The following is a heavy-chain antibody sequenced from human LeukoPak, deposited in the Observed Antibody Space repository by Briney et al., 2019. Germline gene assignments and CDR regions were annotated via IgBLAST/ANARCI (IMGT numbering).Heavy chain of an antibody. V-gene: IGHV4-38-2*02. CDR1: GYSIRSGFY. D-gene: IGHD1-1*01. J-gene: IGHJ4*02. CDR3: ARAVGLTQGGTFDY. CDR2: IYHSATT. Sequence: SETLSLTCTVSGYSIRSGFYWGWIRQPPGKGLEWIGSIYHSATTHYNSSLKSRATISVDTSKNQLSLKLSSVTAADTAVYYCARAVGLTQGGTFDYGGQGTLVTVSS.